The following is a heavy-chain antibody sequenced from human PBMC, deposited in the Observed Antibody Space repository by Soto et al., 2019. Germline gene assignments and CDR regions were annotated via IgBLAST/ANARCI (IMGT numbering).Heavy chain of an antibody. CDR3: ARAQQLPPLDYCYYGMDV. CDR1: GYTFTGYY. V-gene: IGHV1-2*02. Sequence: QVQLVQSGAEVKKPGASVKVSCKASGYTFTGYYMHWVRQAPGQGLEWMGWINPNSGGTNYAQKFQGRVTMTRDTPTSTAYMELSRLRSDDTGVYYCARAQQLPPLDYCYYGMDVWGQGTTVTVSS. CDR2: INPNSGGT. J-gene: IGHJ6*02. D-gene: IGHD6-13*01.